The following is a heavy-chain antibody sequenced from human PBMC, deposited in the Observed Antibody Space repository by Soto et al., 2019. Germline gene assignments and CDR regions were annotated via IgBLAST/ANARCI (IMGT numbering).Heavy chain of an antibody. V-gene: IGHV4-30-4*01. J-gene: IGHJ5*02. CDR3: SRGSTFYGFLT. CDR2: IYYIGTT. Sequence: QVQLQESGPGLVKPSQTLSLTCTVSGASMGSCDYYWTWIRQPPGKGLEWIGYIYYIGTTFYNPSLECRVNISIATSKNHLSLRLTSVTDADTAVYYCSRGSTFYGFLTWGQGTLVTVSS. D-gene: IGHD3-10*01. CDR1: GASMGSCDYY.